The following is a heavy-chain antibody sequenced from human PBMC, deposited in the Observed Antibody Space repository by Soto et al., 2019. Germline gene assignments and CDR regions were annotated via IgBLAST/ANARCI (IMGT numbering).Heavy chain of an antibody. J-gene: IGHJ4*02. V-gene: IGHV4-4*02. CDR2: IPHSGNT. CDR1: GDSSNTSHW. Sequence: QVQLQESGPGRVKPSGPLSLTCAVSGDSSNTSHWWIWVRQPPEKGLEWIGQIPHSGNTNYNPSLTSRVTISVDKSKNHFSLKLTSVTAADTAVYYCAARHFWSRPWTDRRLDYWGQGTLVTVSS. CDR3: AARHFWSRPWTDRRLDY. D-gene: IGHD3-3*02.